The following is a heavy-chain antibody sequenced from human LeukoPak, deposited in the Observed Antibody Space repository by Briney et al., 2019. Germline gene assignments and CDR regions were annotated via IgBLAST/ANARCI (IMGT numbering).Heavy chain of an antibody. J-gene: IGHJ4*02. V-gene: IGHV3-30*02. CDR2: IRYDGSNK. CDR1: GFTFSSYG. CDR3: AKRRGWFGELLESFDY. D-gene: IGHD3-10*01. Sequence: GGSLRLSCAASGFTFSSYGMHWVRQAPGKGLEWVAFIRYDGSNKYYADSVKGRFTISRDNSKNTLYLQMNSLRADDTAVYYCAKRRGWFGELLESFDYWGQGTLVTVSS.